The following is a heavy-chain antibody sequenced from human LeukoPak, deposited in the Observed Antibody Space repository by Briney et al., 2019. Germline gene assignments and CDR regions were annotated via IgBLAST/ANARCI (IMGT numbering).Heavy chain of an antibody. CDR2: IKQDGSEK. J-gene: IGHJ4*02. V-gene: IGHV3-7*01. D-gene: IGHD3-10*01. Sequence: PGGSLRLSCAASGFTFTNNFMSWVRQAPGKGLEWVANIKQDGSEKYYVDSVKGRFTISRDNAKNSLYLQMNSLRAEDTAVYYCARARLWFPNFDYWGQGTLVTVSS. CDR1: GFTFTNNF. CDR3: ARARLWFPNFDY.